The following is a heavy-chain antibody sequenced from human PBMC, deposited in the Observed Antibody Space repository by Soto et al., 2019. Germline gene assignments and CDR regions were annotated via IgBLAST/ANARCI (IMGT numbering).Heavy chain of an antibody. CDR1: DGSISSGGYS. CDR2: IYHSGST. V-gene: IGHV4-30-2*01. Sequence: SETLSLTCAVSDGSISSGGYSWSWIRQPPGKGLEWIGYIYHSGSTYYNPSLKSRVTISVDRSKNQFSLKLSSVTAADTAVYYCARAHYGDYGFGMDVWGQGTTVTVSS. CDR3: ARAHYGDYGFGMDV. J-gene: IGHJ6*02. D-gene: IGHD4-17*01.